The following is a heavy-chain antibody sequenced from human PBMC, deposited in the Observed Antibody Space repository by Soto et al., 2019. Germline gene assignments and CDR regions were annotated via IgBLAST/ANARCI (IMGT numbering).Heavy chain of an antibody. V-gene: IGHV3-9*01. J-gene: IGHJ4*02. CDR1: GFPFDDHG. Sequence: EVDLVESGGGLAQPGRSLRLSCVASGFPFDDHGMHWVRQIPGRGLEWVSGISWNSGSIGYAESVKGRFTIFRDNAKNSLYLEMNSLRQEDTALYYCVRDTSSGWHLKDHWGQGVQVSVSS. CDR2: ISWNSGSI. CDR3: VRDTSSGWHLKDH. D-gene: IGHD3-9*01.